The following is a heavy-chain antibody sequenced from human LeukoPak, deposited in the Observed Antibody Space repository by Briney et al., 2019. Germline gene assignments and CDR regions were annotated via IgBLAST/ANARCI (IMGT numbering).Heavy chain of an antibody. Sequence: GGSLRLSCATSGFSFSTYAMYWVRRAPGKGLEWISAISGSGGATHYADSVKGRFTISRDNSDNALYLQLNSLGVEDTAVYYCAKLLRAGRLLTISLESWGQGTLVTVSS. V-gene: IGHV3-23*01. D-gene: IGHD3-10*01. CDR3: AKLLRAGRLLTISLES. CDR2: ISGSGGAT. CDR1: GFSFSTYA. J-gene: IGHJ4*02.